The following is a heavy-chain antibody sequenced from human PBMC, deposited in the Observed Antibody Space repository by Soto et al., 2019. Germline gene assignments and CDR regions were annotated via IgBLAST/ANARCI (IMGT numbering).Heavy chain of an antibody. Sequence: PSETLSLTCSVSGGSTSSDNYWSWIRQPPGKGLEWIGHIYYSGNTDYNPSLKSRLAISIDTSKNQFSLKLSSVTAADTAVYFCAREGGESSDGLYYFDSWGQGSLVTVSS. D-gene: IGHD3-16*01. CDR2: IYYSGNT. CDR1: GGSTSSDNY. J-gene: IGHJ4*02. V-gene: IGHV4-30-4*01. CDR3: AREGGESSDGLYYFDS.